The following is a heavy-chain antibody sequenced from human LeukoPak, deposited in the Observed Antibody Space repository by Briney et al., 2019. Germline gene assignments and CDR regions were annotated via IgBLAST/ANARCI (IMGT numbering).Heavy chain of an antibody. D-gene: IGHD5-18*01. CDR1: GDSVNSGNFY. Sequence: SETLFLTCTVSGDSVNSGNFYWSWIRQPAGKGLEWIGRLYISGSTNYNPSLKSRVIISVDTSKNQFSLKLSSVTAADTAVYYCARGEIQLWSYFDYWGQGMLVTVSS. V-gene: IGHV4-61*02. CDR2: LYISGST. J-gene: IGHJ4*02. CDR3: ARGEIQLWSYFDY.